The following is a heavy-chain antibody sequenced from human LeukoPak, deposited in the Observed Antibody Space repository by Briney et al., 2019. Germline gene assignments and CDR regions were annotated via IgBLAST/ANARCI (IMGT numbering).Heavy chain of an antibody. D-gene: IGHD3-16*01. CDR3: ARAPSALRRGMDV. J-gene: IGHJ6*02. CDR2: IYSGGST. CDR1: GFTVSS. Sequence: GGSLRLSCAASGFTVSSMSWVRQAPGKGLEWVSVIYSGGSTYSADSVKGRFTISRDNSKNTLYLQMNSLRAEDTAVYYCARAPSALRRGMDVWGQGTTVTVSS. V-gene: IGHV3-66*01.